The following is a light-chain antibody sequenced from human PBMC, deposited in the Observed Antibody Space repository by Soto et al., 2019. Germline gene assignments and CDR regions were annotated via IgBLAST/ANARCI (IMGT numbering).Light chain of an antibody. CDR2: GTS. Sequence: DIQMTQSPSSLSASVGHTATITCRASQSISNLLNWYQHKPGKAPKLLIYGTSTLQSGVPSRFSGSGSGTDFTLTISSLQREDFATYYCQQSYSSSWTFGQGTKVEIK. V-gene: IGKV1-39*01. J-gene: IGKJ1*01. CDR3: QQSYSSSWT. CDR1: QSISNL.